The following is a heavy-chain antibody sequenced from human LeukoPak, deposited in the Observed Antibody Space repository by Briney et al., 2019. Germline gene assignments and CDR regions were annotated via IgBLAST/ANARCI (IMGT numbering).Heavy chain of an antibody. D-gene: IGHD3-10*01. CDR2: ISAYNGHT. Sequence: GASVKVSCKASGYTFTSYGISWVRQAPGQGLEWMGWISAYNGHTNYAQKLQGRATMTTDTSTSTAYMELRSLRSDDTAVYYCASGTYYYGSGGLTNFDYWGQGTLVTVSS. CDR3: ASGTYYYGSGGLTNFDY. J-gene: IGHJ4*02. V-gene: IGHV1-18*01. CDR1: GYTFTSYG.